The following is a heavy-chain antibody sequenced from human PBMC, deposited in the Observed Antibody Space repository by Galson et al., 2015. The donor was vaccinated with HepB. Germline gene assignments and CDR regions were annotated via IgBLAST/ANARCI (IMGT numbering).Heavy chain of an antibody. CDR2: ISWNSGSI. CDR3: AISFWSGYSFDY. Sequence: SLRLSCAASGFTFDDYAMHWVRQAPGKGLEWVSGISWNSGSIGYADSVKGRFTISRDNAKNSLYLQMNSLRAEDTALYYCAISFWSGYSFDYWGQGTLVTVSS. D-gene: IGHD3-3*01. J-gene: IGHJ4*02. V-gene: IGHV3-9*01. CDR1: GFTFDDYA.